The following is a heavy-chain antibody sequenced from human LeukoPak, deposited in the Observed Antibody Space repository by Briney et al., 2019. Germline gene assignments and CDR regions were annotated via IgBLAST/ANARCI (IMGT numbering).Heavy chain of an antibody. CDR1: GGSISSGDYY. Sequence: SQTLSLTCTVSGGSISSGDYYWRWIRQPPGKGLEWIGYIYYSGSTYYNPSLKSRVTISVDTSKNQFSLKLSSVTAADTAVYYCARDLLNEGNHLDYWGQGTLVTVSS. CDR2: IYYSGST. J-gene: IGHJ4*02. V-gene: IGHV4-30-4*01. CDR3: ARDLLNEGNHLDY. D-gene: IGHD4-23*01.